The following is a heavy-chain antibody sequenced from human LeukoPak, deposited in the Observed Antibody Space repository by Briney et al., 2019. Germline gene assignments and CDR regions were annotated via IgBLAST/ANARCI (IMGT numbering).Heavy chain of an antibody. CDR1: GGSISSYY. J-gene: IGHJ4*02. D-gene: IGHD5-18*01. Sequence: SETLSLTCTVSGGSISSYYWSWIRQPAGKGLEWIGRIYTSGSTNYNPSLKSRVTISLDTSKKQFSLRLNSVTAADTAVYYCARAGGYTYADFDYWGQGTLVTVSS. V-gene: IGHV4-4*07. CDR3: ARAGGYTYADFDY. CDR2: IYTSGST.